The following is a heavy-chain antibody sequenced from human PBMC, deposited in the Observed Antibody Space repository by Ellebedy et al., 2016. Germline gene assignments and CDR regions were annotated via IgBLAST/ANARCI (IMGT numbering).Heavy chain of an antibody. J-gene: IGHJ6*03. V-gene: IGHV3-23*01. D-gene: IGHD5-24*01. CDR1: GFTFSSYA. Sequence: GGSLRLSXAASGFTFSSYAMSWVRQAPGKGLEWVSAISGSGGSTYYADSVKGRFTISRDNSKNTLYLEMNSLKTEDTAVYYCTTRDGYRDVYHYYMDVWGKGATVTVSS. CDR2: ISGSGGST. CDR3: TTRDGYRDVYHYYMDV.